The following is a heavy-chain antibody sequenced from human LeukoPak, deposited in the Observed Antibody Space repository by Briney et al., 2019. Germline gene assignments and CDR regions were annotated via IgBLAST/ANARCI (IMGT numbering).Heavy chain of an antibody. Sequence: SETLSLTCTVSGDSISSYYWSWIRQPPGKGLEWIGYIYYSGSTKYNPSLKSRVTISVDTSKNQFSLKLNSVTAADTAVYYCASAREYCGDAECYEYFQDWGQGTLVTVSS. J-gene: IGHJ1*01. CDR3: ASAREYCGDAECYEYFQD. V-gene: IGHV4-59*01. D-gene: IGHD2-21*01. CDR2: IYYSGST. CDR1: GDSISSYY.